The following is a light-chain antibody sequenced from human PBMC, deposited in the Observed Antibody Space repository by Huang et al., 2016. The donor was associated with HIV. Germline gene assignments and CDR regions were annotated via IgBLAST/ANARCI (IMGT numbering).Light chain of an antibody. CDR3: QQYGSFFT. CDR2: GAS. CDR1: QSVSSIY. J-gene: IGKJ5*01. V-gene: IGKV3-20*01. Sequence: EIVLTQSPGTLSLSPGERATLSCRASQSVSSIYLAWYQQKPGQAPRLLIYGASSRAPGIPDRFSGSGSVTDFTLTISRLEPEDFAVYYCQQYGSFFTFGQGTRLEIK.